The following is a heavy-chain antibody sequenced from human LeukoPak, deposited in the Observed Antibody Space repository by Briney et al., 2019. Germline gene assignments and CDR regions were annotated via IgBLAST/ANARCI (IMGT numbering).Heavy chain of an antibody. CDR3: ARLLSYGGTRGIDY. CDR2: VSQSGST. J-gene: IGHJ4*02. Sequence: SETLSLTCAVYGESFTGHYWSWIRQSPGKGLEWIGEVSQSGSTNYNPSLKSRVTISLDTSKNQFSPNLNSVTAADTAIYYCARLLSYGGTRGIDYWGQGTLVTVSS. CDR1: GESFTGHY. D-gene: IGHD4-23*01. V-gene: IGHV4-34*01.